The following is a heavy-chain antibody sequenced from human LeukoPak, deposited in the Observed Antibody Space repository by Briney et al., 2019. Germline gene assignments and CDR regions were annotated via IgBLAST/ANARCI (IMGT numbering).Heavy chain of an antibody. CDR1: GGPISGYY. J-gene: IGHJ5*02. D-gene: IGHD4-17*01. V-gene: IGHV4-59*01. CDR2: IYYTGST. Sequence: SETLSLTCTVSGGPISGYYWSWTRQPPGKGLEWIGYIYYTGSTNYNPSLKSRVIISVDTSKNQFSLKVSSVTAADTAVYYCVRSKSGTYGWFDPWGQGTLVTVSS. CDR3: VRSKSGTYGWFDP.